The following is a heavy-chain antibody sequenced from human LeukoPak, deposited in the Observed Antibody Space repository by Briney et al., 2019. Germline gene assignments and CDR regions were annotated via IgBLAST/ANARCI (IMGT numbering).Heavy chain of an antibody. Sequence: GESLKISCKGSGYSFTSYWIGWVRQMPGKGLEWMGIIYPGDSDTRYSPSFQGQVTISADKSISTAYLQWSSLKASDTAMYYCARRGYCSSTSCYGHAFDIWGQGTMVTVSS. D-gene: IGHD2-2*01. CDR3: ARRGYCSSTSCYGHAFDI. CDR2: IYPGDSDT. J-gene: IGHJ3*02. V-gene: IGHV5-51*01. CDR1: GYSFTSYW.